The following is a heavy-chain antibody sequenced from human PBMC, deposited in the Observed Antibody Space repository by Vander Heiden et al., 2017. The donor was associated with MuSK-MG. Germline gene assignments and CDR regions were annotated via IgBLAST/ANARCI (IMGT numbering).Heavy chain of an antibody. CDR2: INQSGGA. CDR3: ARGLVGPRMSY. J-gene: IGHJ4*02. D-gene: IGHD1-26*01. CDR1: GGSFSGYY. V-gene: IGHV4-34*02. Sequence: QEKLQQWGAGLLKPSETLSLTCAVYGGSFSGYYWTWIRQPPGKGLEWVGEINQSGGANYNPSLKSRVTISLDTSENQFSLKRSSVTAADTAVYYCARGLVGPRMSYWGQGSRVTVSS.